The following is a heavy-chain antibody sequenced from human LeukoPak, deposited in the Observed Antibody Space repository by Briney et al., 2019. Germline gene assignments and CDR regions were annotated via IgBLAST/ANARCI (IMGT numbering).Heavy chain of an antibody. D-gene: IGHD5-18*01. J-gene: IGHJ4*02. CDR2: ISGSAHKI. CDR3: AGRPTGYSSGYIH. CDR1: GFTFSDYY. Sequence: GGSLRLSCAASGFTFSDYYMSWVRQAPEKGLDWVSVISGSAHKIRYADSVKGRFTISRDNSENIVYLQMNNLRVEDTAVYYCAGRPTGYSSGYIHWGQGTLVTVSS. V-gene: IGHV3-23*01.